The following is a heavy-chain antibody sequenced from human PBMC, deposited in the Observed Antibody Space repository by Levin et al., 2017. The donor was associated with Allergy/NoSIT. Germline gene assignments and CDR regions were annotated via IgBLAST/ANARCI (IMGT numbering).Heavy chain of an antibody. J-gene: IGHJ4*02. D-gene: IGHD1-26*01. CDR1: GFTFSRYA. Sequence: GESLKISCAASGFTFSRYAMSWVRQAPGKGLEWVSTISASRTSTYYEDYVKGRFTISRDNSKNTLYLEMNSLRAEDTAVYYCAKDPTVVGAYYFDYWGQGTLVTVSS. V-gene: IGHV3-23*01. CDR3: AKDPTVVGAYYFDY. CDR2: ISASRTST.